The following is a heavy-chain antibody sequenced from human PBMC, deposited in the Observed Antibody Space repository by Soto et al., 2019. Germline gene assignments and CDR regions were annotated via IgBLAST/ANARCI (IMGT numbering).Heavy chain of an antibody. Sequence: PGGSLRLSCAASGFTFSNYWMHWVRQVPGKGLVWLSRMNSDGSRIDYADSVKGRFTISRDNAKNTLYLQMNSLRAEDTAVYYCATAGSYRFDHWGQGTLVTVSS. CDR1: GFTFSNYW. CDR2: MNSDGSRI. CDR3: ATAGSYRFDH. D-gene: IGHD3-10*01. J-gene: IGHJ4*02. V-gene: IGHV3-74*01.